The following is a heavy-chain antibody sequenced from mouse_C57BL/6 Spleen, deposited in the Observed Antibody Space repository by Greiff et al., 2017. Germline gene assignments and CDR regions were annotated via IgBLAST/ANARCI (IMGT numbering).Heavy chain of an antibody. CDR3: ARGEITTVVAYYYATDY. Sequence: QVQLQQPGAELVKPGASVKLSCKASGYTFTSYWMHWVKQRPGRGLEWIGRIDPNSGGTKYNEKFKSKATLTVDKPSSTAYMQLSSLTSEDSAVYYCARGEITTVVAYYYATDYWGQGTSVTVSS. CDR2: IDPNSGGT. J-gene: IGHJ4*01. V-gene: IGHV1-72*01. D-gene: IGHD1-1*01. CDR1: GYTFTSYW.